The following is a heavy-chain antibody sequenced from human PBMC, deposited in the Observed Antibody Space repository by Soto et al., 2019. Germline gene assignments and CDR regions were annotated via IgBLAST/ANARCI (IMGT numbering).Heavy chain of an antibody. D-gene: IGHD4-17*01. V-gene: IGHV3-33*01. CDR3: ARTSGGNAYGYSG. CDR2: IWYDGNNK. CDR1: GFTFSSYG. J-gene: IGHJ4*02. Sequence: QMQLVESGGGVVQPGRSLRLSCAASGFTFSSYGMHWVRQAPGKGLEWVAVIWYDGNNKYYADSVKGRFTISRDNSKNTLYLQMNSLRAEDTAVYYCARTSGGNAYGYSGWGQGTLVTVSS.